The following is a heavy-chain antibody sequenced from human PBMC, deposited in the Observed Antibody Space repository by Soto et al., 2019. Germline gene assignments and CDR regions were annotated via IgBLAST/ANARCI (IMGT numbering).Heavy chain of an antibody. J-gene: IGHJ4*02. D-gene: IGHD1-26*01. Sequence: SETLSLTCAVYGGSFSGYYWSWIRQPPGKGLEWIGEINHSGSTNYNPSLKSRVTISVDTSKNQFSLKLSSVTAADTAVYYCARSPLLNIFTSPVGTFDYWGQGNLVTVSS. V-gene: IGHV4-34*01. CDR1: GGSFSGYY. CDR3: ARSPLLNIFTSPVGTFDY. CDR2: INHSGST.